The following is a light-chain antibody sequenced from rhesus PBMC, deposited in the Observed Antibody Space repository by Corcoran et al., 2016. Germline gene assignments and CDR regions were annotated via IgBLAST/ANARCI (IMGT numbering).Light chain of an antibody. CDR2: DAS. V-gene: IGKV1-28*03. J-gene: IGKJ4*01. CDR3: LQHNSYPLT. Sequence: DIQMTQSPSSLSASVGDTVTITCRASQGISSYLNWFQQTPGKAPKLLIYDASMLESGVPSRFSGIGSGTDFTLTISSLQPEDFAAYYCLQHNSYPLTFGGGTKVEIK. CDR1: QGISSY.